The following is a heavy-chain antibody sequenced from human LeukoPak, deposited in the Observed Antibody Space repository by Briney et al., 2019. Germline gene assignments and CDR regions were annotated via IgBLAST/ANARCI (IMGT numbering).Heavy chain of an antibody. CDR1: GGSISSSTNY. V-gene: IGHV4-39*01. CDR2: IFYTGLT. Sequence: LESLSLTCTVSGGSISSSTNYWGWIRQPPGKGLECIGSIFYTGLTYYNPSLKSRVTISIDTSRNQFSLKLTSVTAADTGVFYCARRGLATNDAFDIWGQGTVVTVSS. D-gene: IGHD3/OR15-3a*01. CDR3: ARRGLATNDAFDI. J-gene: IGHJ3*02.